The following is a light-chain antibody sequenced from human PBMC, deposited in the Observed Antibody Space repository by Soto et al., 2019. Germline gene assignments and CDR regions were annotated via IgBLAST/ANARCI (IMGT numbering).Light chain of an antibody. J-gene: IGLJ2*01. CDR1: SSDIGDYNY. CDR2: DVS. V-gene: IGLV2-8*01. Sequence: QSALIQPPSASGSPGQSITISCTGTSSDIGDYNYVSWYQQHPGKAPKLMIYDVSKRPSGVPDRFSGSKSGNTASLTVSGLQTEDEAEDYCSSYAGIKIVIFGGGTKLTVL. CDR3: SSYAGIKIVI.